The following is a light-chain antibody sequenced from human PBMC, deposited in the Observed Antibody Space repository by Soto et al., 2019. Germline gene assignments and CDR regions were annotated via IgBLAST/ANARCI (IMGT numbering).Light chain of an antibody. CDR1: SSDVGGYNY. CDR2: DVS. V-gene: IGLV2-14*01. CDR3: SSYTSSTWV. J-gene: IGLJ1*01. Sequence: QSALTQPASVSGSPGQSITISCTGTSSDVGGYNYVSWYQQHPGKAPKLMIYDVSNRPSGVSNRFSGSKSGNTASLTISGLQAEDEADYYCSSYTSSTWVFGTGTKVT.